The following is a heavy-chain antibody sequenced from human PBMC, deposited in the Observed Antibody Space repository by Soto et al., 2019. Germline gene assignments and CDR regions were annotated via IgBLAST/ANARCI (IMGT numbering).Heavy chain of an antibody. V-gene: IGHV3-23*01. CDR2: ISIGGGGT. D-gene: IGHD7-27*01. CDR3: VKVDSWGSADY. J-gene: IGHJ4*02. CDR1: GLTFSNYA. Sequence: PGGSLRLSCAASGLTFSNYAMTWVRQAPGKGLEWVSGISIGGGGTYYADSAKGRFTISRDNSKNTLYLQMNSLRAEDTAVYYCVKVDSWGSADYWGQGTLVTVSS.